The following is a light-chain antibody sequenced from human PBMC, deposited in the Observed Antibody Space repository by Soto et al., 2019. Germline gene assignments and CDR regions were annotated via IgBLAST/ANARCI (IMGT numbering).Light chain of an antibody. CDR3: QKYNGAPLT. Sequence: DIPMTQSPASLSASVADRVTIACRASKGISIYLAWYQQKPGKVPQLLIYDASTLQSGVPSRFSGSGSGTDFTLTISGLQPEDVATYYCQKYNGAPLTFGGGTKVEIK. CDR2: DAS. J-gene: IGKJ4*01. CDR1: KGISIY. V-gene: IGKV1-27*01.